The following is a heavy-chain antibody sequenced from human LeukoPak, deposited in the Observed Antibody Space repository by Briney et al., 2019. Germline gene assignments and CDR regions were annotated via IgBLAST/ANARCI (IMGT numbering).Heavy chain of an antibody. J-gene: IGHJ6*03. CDR1: GFTFNRYW. D-gene: IGHD1-1*01. CDR2: IKQDGSEK. CDR3: AQGTLGGYYYMDV. V-gene: IGHV3-7*01. Sequence: GGSLRLSCAASGFTFNRYWMSWVRQAPGKGLEWVANIKQDGSEKYYVDSVKGRFTISRDNAKNSLYLQMNSLRAEDTAVYYCAQGTLGGYYYMDVWGKGTTVTVSS.